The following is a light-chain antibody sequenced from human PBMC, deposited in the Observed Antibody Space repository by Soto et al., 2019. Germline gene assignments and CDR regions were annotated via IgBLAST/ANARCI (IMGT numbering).Light chain of an antibody. Sequence: IQLTPSPSPPSASVGDRVTIPCPASQAIRSALGWYQQRPGKVPKLLIYAASTLQRGVPSRFSGSGFGTDFTLTISSLQPEDFATYYCQQLESYPSTFGGGTKGDIK. CDR3: QQLESYPST. CDR1: QAIRSA. V-gene: IGKV1-9*01. J-gene: IGKJ4*01. CDR2: AAS.